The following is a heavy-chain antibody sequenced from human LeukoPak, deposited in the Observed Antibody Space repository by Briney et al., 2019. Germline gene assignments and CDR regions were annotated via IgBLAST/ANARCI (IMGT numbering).Heavy chain of an antibody. V-gene: IGHV3-33*01. D-gene: IGHD6-19*01. CDR1: GFAFSSYG. Sequence: GGSLRLSCAASGFAFSSYGMHWVRQAPGKGLEWVAVIWYDGSNKYYADSVKGRFTISRDNSKNTLYLQMNSLRAEDTALYYCARDLYSSGGDYWGQGTLVTVSS. CDR2: IWYDGSNK. CDR3: ARDLYSSGGDY. J-gene: IGHJ4*02.